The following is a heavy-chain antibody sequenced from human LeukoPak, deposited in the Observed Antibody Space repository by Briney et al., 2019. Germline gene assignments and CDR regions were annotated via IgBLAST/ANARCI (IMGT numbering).Heavy chain of an antibody. V-gene: IGHV4-39*01. CDR3: TRHFGSGRDDY. Sequence: PSETLSLTCTVSGGSISSSNYYWGWIRQPPGKGLEWIGSIHYSGSTYYNPSLKSRVTVCVDTSKNQFTVNLSSVTAADTAVYYCTRHFGSGRDDYWGQGTLVTVSS. CDR1: GGSISSSNYY. CDR2: IHYSGST. J-gene: IGHJ4*02. D-gene: IGHD3-10*01.